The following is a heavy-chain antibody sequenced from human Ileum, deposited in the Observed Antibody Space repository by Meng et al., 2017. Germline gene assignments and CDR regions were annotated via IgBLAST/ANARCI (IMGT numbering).Heavy chain of an antibody. V-gene: IGHV3-74*03. CDR1: GFNFTGNC. CDR3: AKDWGGVGALDY. D-gene: IGHD1-26*01. J-gene: IGHJ4*02. Sequence: GEGGVSRVHAGGYGRLSRAVSGFNFTGNCMHWVRQVPGKGAVWVARTNGDGTYTEYADSVSGRFTISRDNAKNTMYLQMISLRVEDTAVYFCAKDWGGVGALDYWGQGSLVTVSS. CDR2: TNGDGTYT.